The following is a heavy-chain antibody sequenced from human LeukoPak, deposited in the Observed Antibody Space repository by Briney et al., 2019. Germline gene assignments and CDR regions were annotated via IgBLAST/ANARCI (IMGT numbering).Heavy chain of an antibody. CDR1: GYTFTNYG. CDR3: ARKPTAYPNDY. J-gene: IGHJ4*02. CDR2: ISAYNGNT. Sequence: ASVKASCKASGYTFTNYGISWVRQAPGQGLEWMGWISAYNGNTNYAQRLQGRVTVTTETSTSTAYMELRSLRPDDTAIYYCARKPTAYPNDYWGQGTLVTVSS. D-gene: IGHD4/OR15-4a*01. V-gene: IGHV1-18*04.